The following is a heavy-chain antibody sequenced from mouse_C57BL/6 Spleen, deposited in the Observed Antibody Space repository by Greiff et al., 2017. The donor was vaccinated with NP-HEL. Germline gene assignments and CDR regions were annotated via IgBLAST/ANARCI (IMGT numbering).Heavy chain of an antibody. V-gene: IGHV14-3*01. J-gene: IGHJ2*01. CDR1: GFNIKNTY. CDR2: IDPANGNT. D-gene: IGHD3-3*01. Sequence: VQLQESVAELVRPGASVKLSCTASGFNIKNTYMPWVKQRPEQGLEWIGRIDPANGNTKYAPKFQGKATITADTSSNTAYLQLSSLTSEDTAIYYCARGEDRDAFDYWGQGTTLTVSS. CDR3: ARGEDRDAFDY.